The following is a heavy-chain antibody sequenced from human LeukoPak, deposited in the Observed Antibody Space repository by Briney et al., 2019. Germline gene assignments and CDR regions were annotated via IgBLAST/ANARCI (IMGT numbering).Heavy chain of an antibody. J-gene: IGHJ6*02. V-gene: IGHV4-59*08. CDR2: IYYSGST. Sequence: SETLSLTCTVSGGSISSYYWSWIRQPPGKGLEWIGYIYYSGSTNYNPSLKSRVTISVDTSKNQFSLKLSSVTAADTAVYYCARQAASQDSSSWYPIRNYYYYYGMDVWGQGTTVTVSS. D-gene: IGHD6-13*01. CDR1: GGSISSYY. CDR3: ARQAASQDSSSWYPIRNYYYYYGMDV.